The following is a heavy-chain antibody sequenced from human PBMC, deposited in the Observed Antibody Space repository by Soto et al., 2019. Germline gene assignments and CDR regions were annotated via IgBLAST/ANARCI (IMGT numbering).Heavy chain of an antibody. D-gene: IGHD2-21*02. CDR1: GGSISSGGYY. J-gene: IGHJ4*02. CDR2: IYYSGST. CDR3: ARGRLGGNSGYFDY. V-gene: IGHV4-31*03. Sequence: PSETLSLTCTVSGGSISSGGYYWSWIRQHPGKGLEWIGYIYYSGSTYYNPSLKSRVTISVDTSKNQFSLKLSSVTAADTAVYYCARGRLGGNSGYFDYWGQGTLVTVSS.